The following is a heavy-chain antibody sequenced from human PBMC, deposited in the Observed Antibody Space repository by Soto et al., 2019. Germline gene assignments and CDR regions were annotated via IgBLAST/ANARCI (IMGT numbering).Heavy chain of an antibody. V-gene: IGHV3-9*01. Sequence: EVQLVESGGGLVQPGRSLRLSCAASGFTFDDYAMHWVRQAPGKGLEWVSGISWNSGSIGYADSVKGRFTISRDNAKNSLYLQMNSLRAEDTALYYCAKDMGSGWDVYFQHWGKGTLVTGSS. J-gene: IGHJ1*01. D-gene: IGHD6-19*01. CDR3: AKDMGSGWDVYFQH. CDR1: GFTFDDYA. CDR2: ISWNSGSI.